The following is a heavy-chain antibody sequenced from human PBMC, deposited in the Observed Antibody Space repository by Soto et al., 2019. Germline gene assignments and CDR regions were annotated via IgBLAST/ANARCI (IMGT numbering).Heavy chain of an antibody. Sequence: ESGGGLAQPGGSLRLSCVTSGFSFSSYSMNWVRQAPGKGVEWVSYITGSSGTIYYADSVKGRFTISRDNAKNSVYLQMNSLGAEDTAVYYCVRAECTNCYGFQYWGQGTLVTVSS. J-gene: IGHJ1*01. V-gene: IGHV3-48*01. CDR1: GFSFSSYS. D-gene: IGHD2-2*01. CDR3: VRAECTNCYGFQY. CDR2: ITGSSGTI.